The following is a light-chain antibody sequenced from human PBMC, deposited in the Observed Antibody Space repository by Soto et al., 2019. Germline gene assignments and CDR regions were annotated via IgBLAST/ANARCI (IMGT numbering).Light chain of an antibody. V-gene: IGKV1-5*01. CDR2: DAS. CDR3: QQYNSYSWT. J-gene: IGKJ1*01. Sequence: DIQMTQSPSTLCASVGDRVTITCRASQSISSWLAWYQQKPGKAPKLLIYDASSLESGVPSRFSGSGSGTEFTLTISSLKPDDFATYYCQQYNSYSWTFGQGTKVDIK. CDR1: QSISSW.